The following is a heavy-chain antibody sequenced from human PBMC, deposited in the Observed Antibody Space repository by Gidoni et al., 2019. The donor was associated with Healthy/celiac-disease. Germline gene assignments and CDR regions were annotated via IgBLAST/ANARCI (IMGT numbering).Heavy chain of an antibody. V-gene: IGHV3-30*18. CDR2: ISYDGSNK. D-gene: IGHD2-2*01. CDR1: GFTFSSYG. Sequence: QVQLVESGGGVVQPGRSLRLSCAAAGFTFSSYGMHWVRQAPGKGLEWVAVISYDGSNKYYADSVKGRFTISRDNSKNTLYLQMNSLRAEDTAVYYCAKDRVGYCSSTSCYELDYWGQGTLVTVSS. J-gene: IGHJ4*02. CDR3: AKDRVGYCSSTSCYELDY.